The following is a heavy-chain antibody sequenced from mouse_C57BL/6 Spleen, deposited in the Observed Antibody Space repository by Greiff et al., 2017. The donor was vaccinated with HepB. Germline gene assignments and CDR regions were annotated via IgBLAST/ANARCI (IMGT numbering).Heavy chain of an antibody. CDR1: GFTFSDYG. V-gene: IGHV5-17*01. Sequence: EVKVVESGGGLVKPGGSLKLSCAASGFTFSDYGMHWVRQAPEKGLEWVAYISSGSSTIYYADTVKGRFTISRDNAKNTLFLQMTSLRSEDTAMYYCARNAWAYYSNYWFAYWGQGTLVTVSA. CDR2: ISSGSSTI. D-gene: IGHD2-5*01. J-gene: IGHJ3*01. CDR3: ARNAWAYYSNYWFAY.